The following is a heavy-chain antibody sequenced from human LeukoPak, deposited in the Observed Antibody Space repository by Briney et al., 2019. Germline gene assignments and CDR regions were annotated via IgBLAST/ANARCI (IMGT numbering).Heavy chain of an antibody. Sequence: SETLSLTCTVSGDSISSYYWSWIRQPPGKGLEWIGYIYHSGSTNYNPSLKSRVTISADTSKDQFSLKLASVTAADTAVYYCARQGGSSSPYYYYYMDVWGKGTTVTVSS. J-gene: IGHJ6*03. CDR2: IYHSGST. V-gene: IGHV4-59*08. CDR1: GDSISSYY. D-gene: IGHD6-13*01. CDR3: ARQGGSSSPYYYYYMDV.